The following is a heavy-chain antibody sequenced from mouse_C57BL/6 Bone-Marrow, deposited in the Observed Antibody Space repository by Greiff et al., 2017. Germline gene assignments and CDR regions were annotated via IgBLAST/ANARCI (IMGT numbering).Heavy chain of an antibody. CDR3: ARTPSRDYYFDY. CDR1: GFNIKDYY. V-gene: IGHV14-2*01. Sequence: EVKLVESGAELVKPGASVKLSCTASGFNIKDYYMHWVKQRTEQGLEWIGRIDPEDGETKYAPKFQGKATITADTSSNTAYLQLSSLTSEDTAVYYCARTPSRDYYFDYWGQGTTLTVSS. D-gene: IGHD6-1*01. J-gene: IGHJ2*01. CDR2: IDPEDGET.